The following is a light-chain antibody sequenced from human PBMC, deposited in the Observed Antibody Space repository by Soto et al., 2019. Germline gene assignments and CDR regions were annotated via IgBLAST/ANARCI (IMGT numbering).Light chain of an antibody. V-gene: IGLV2-14*01. CDR2: EVS. J-gene: IGLJ1*01. CDR1: SSDVGGYNY. CDR3: SSYTSSLYV. Sequence: QSVLTQPASVSGSPGQSITISCTGTSSDVGGYNYVSWYQQHPGKAPKLMIYEVSNRPSGVSNRFSGSKSGNTAPPTISGLQAEDEADYYCSSYTSSLYVFGTGTKVTV.